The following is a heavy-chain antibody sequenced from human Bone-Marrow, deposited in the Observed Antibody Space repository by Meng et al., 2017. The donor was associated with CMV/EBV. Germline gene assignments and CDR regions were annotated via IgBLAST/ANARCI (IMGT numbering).Heavy chain of an antibody. J-gene: IGHJ4*01. Sequence: GGSLRLSCAASGFTVSSNYMSWVRQAPGKGLEWVAFIRYDGSNKYYADSVKGRFTISRDNSKNTLYLQMNSLRAEDTAVYYCAKDGAYGYSSSWYPLDYWAQGTLVTVSS. CDR2: IRYDGSNK. V-gene: IGHV3-30*02. CDR1: GFTVSSNY. D-gene: IGHD6-13*01. CDR3: AKDGAYGYSSSWYPLDY.